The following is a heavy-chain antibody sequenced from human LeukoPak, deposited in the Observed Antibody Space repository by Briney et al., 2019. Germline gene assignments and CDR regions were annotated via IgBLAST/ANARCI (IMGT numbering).Heavy chain of an antibody. CDR1: GYTFTSYD. J-gene: IGHJ6*02. V-gene: IGHV1-8*01. Sequence: GASVKVSCKASGYTFTSYDINWVRQATGQGLEWMGWMNPNSGNTGYAQKFQGRVTMTRNTSISTAYMELSSLRSEDTAVYYCAREGPIVATTYYYGMDVWGQGTTVTVSS. CDR2: MNPNSGNT. D-gene: IGHD5-12*01. CDR3: AREGPIVATTYYYGMDV.